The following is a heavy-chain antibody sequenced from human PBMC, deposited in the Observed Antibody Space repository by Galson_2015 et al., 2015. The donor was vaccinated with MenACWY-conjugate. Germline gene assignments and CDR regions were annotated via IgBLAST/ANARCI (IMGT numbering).Heavy chain of an antibody. V-gene: IGHV4-59*01. CDR2: IYYSGST. D-gene: IGHD3-16*01. CDR3: ARGLRANYYYYYYMDV. CDR1: GGSISSYY. J-gene: IGHJ6*03. Sequence: SETLSLTCTVSGGSISSYYWSWIRQPPGQGLEWIGYIYYSGSTNYNPSLKSRVTISVDTSKNQFSLKLSSVTAADTAVYYCARGLRANYYYYYYMDVWGHGTTVTVSS.